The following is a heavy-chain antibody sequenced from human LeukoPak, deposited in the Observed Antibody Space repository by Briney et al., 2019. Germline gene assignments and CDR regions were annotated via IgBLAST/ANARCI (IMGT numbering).Heavy chain of an antibody. V-gene: IGHV5-51*06. Sequence: GESLKISCKASGYSFTDYWIGWVRQMPGKGLEWMGIIYPGDSDTRYSPSFEGQVTISADKSIRAASLKLSSVTAADTAVYYCARASYCGGDCPRLGKRIFDYWGQGTLVTVSS. CDR3: ARASYCGGDCPRLGKRIFDY. D-gene: IGHD2-21*02. J-gene: IGHJ4*02. CDR2: IYPGDSDT. CDR1: GYSFTDYW.